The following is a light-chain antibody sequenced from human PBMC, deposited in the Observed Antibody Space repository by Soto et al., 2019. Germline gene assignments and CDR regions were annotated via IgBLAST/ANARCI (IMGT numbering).Light chain of an antibody. Sequence: EIWLTQSPGTLSLSPGERATLSCRASQSVSSSYLAWYQQKPGQAPRLLIYDASNRATGIPARFSGSGSGTDFILTISRLEPEDFAVYYCQQRSSWPITFGQGTRLEIK. CDR3: QQRSSWPIT. V-gene: IGKV3D-20*02. J-gene: IGKJ5*01. CDR2: DAS. CDR1: QSVSSSY.